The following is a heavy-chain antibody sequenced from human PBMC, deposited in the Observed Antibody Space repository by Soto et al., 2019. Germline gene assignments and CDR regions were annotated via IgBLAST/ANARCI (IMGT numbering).Heavy chain of an antibody. Sequence: GGSLRLSCAASGFTFSSYSMNWVRQAPGKGLEWVSSISSSSSYIYYADSVKGRFTISRDNAKNSLYLQMNSLRAEDTAVYYCARDDYCSGGSCYFYYYYYGMDVWGQGTTVTV. CDR1: GFTFSSYS. J-gene: IGHJ6*02. CDR2: ISSSSSYI. V-gene: IGHV3-21*01. CDR3: ARDDYCSGGSCYFYYYYYGMDV. D-gene: IGHD2-15*01.